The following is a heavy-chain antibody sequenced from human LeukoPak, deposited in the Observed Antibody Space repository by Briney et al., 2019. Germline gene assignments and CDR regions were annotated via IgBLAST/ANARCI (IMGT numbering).Heavy chain of an antibody. V-gene: IGHV3-15*01. D-gene: IGHD3-3*01. CDR1: GFTFSNAW. CDR2: IKSKTDGGTT. CDR3: TTDYRDYDPSHYYYYMDV. J-gene: IGHJ6*03. Sequence: GGSLRLSCAASGFTFSNAWMSWVRQAPGKGLEWVGRIKSKTDGGTTDYAAPVKGRFTISRDDSKNTLYLQMNSLKTEDTAVYYCTTDYRDYDPSHYYYYMDVWGKGTTVTVSS.